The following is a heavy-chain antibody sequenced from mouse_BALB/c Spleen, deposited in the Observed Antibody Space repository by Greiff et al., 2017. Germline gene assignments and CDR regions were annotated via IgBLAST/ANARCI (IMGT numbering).Heavy chain of an antibody. Sequence: EVKLMESGGGLVKPGGSLKLSCAASGFTFSSYAMSWVRQTPEKRLEWVASISSGGSTYYPDSVKGRFTISRDNARNILYLQMSSLRSEDTAMYYCARGRPLFDYWGQGTTLTVSS. J-gene: IGHJ2*01. CDR1: GFTFSSYA. V-gene: IGHV5-6-5*01. CDR2: ISSGGST. CDR3: ARGRPLFDY.